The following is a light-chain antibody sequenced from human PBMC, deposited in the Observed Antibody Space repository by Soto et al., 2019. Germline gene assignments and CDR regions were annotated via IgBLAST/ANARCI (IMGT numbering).Light chain of an antibody. Sequence: GYRVTIACRASQNIDRWLAWYQQKPGETPKVLVYDASSLKSGVPSRFSGSGSGTEFTLTISSLQPDDFATYYCQQYGGYWIFGQGTKVDIK. V-gene: IGKV1-5*01. CDR1: QNIDRW. CDR3: QQYGGYWI. CDR2: DAS. J-gene: IGKJ1*01.